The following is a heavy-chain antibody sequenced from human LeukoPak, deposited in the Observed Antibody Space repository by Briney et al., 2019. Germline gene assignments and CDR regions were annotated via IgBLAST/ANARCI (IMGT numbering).Heavy chain of an antibody. J-gene: IGHJ4*02. V-gene: IGHV3-7*01. CDR2: IKQDGSEK. CDR3: AKDRGEADDFWSGYSFDY. Sequence: GGSLRLSCAASGFTFSSYWMSWVRQAPGKGLEWVANIKQDGSEKYYVDSVKGRFTISRDNSKNTLYLQMNSLRAEDTAVYYCAKDRGEADDFWSGYSFDYWGQGTLVTVSS. CDR1: GFTFSSYW. D-gene: IGHD3-3*01.